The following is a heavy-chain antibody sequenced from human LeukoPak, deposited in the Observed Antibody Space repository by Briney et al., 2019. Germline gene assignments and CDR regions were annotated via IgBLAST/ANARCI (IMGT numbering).Heavy chain of an antibody. CDR2: ISWNSGSI. J-gene: IGHJ3*02. V-gene: IGHV3-9*01. Sequence: GRSLRLSCAASGFTLDDYAMHWVRQAPGKGLEWVSGISWNSGSIGYADSVKGRFTISRDNAKNSLYLQMNSLRAEDTALYYCAKDRQLDHDAFDIWGQGTMVTVSS. CDR3: AKDRQLDHDAFDI. CDR1: GFTLDDYA. D-gene: IGHD6-13*01.